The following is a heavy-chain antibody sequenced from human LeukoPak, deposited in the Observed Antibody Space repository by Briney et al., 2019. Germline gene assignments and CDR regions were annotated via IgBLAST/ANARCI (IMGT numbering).Heavy chain of an antibody. V-gene: IGHV4-34*01. J-gene: IGHJ6*02. CDR2: INHSGST. CDR3: ARGGGYGSGSYRPYYYYYGMDV. D-gene: IGHD3-10*01. Sequence: SETLSLTCAVYGGSFSGYYWSWIRQPPGKGLEWIGEINHSGSTNYNPSLKSRVTISVDTSQNQFSLKLSSVTAADTAVYYCARGGGYGSGSYRPYYYYYGMDVWGQGTTVTVSS. CDR1: GGSFSGYY.